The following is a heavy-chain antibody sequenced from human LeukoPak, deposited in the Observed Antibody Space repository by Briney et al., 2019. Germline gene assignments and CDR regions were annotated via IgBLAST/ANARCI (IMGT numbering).Heavy chain of an antibody. Sequence: GWALTLSRAASGFTFSSYWMSWVRQAPGKGLEGVANIKQDGSEKYYVDPVKGRFTISRDNAKNSLYLQMNSLRAEDTAVYYCATGDYYQGFDYWGQGTLVTVSS. CDR3: ATGDYYQGFDY. CDR1: GFTFSSYW. D-gene: IGHD4-17*01. J-gene: IGHJ4*02. CDR2: IKQDGSEK. V-gene: IGHV3-7*01.